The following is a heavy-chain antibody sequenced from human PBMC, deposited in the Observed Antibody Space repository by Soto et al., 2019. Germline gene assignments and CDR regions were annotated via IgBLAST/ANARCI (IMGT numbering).Heavy chain of an antibody. J-gene: IGHJ4*02. Sequence: GGSLRLSCAASGFTFSSYAMSWVRQAPGKGLEWVSAISGSGGSTYYADSVKGRFTISRDNSKNTLYLQMNSLRAEDTAVYYCAKDGQDIVLMVYAMSVGYYFDYWGQGTLVTVSS. V-gene: IGHV3-23*01. CDR2: ISGSGGST. CDR1: GFTFSSYA. CDR3: AKDGQDIVLMVYAMSVGYYFDY. D-gene: IGHD2-8*01.